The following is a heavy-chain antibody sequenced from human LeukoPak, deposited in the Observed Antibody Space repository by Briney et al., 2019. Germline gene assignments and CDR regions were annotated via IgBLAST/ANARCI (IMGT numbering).Heavy chain of an antibody. V-gene: IGHV3-23*01. J-gene: IGHJ3*02. Sequence: GGSLRLSCAASGFTFSSYGMSWVRQAPGKGLEWVSGISGSGSNTYYADSVKGRFTISRDNSKNTLYLQMTSLRAEDTAIYYCAKGRWYSSGHDAFDIWGQGTMVTVSS. CDR2: ISGSGSNT. D-gene: IGHD6-19*01. CDR1: GFTFSSYG. CDR3: AKGRWYSSGHDAFDI.